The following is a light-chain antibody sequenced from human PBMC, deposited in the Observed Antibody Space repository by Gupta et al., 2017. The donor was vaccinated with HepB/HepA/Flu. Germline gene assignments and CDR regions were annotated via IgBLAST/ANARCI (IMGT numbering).Light chain of an antibody. CDR3: QQRSNWPPIT. CDR1: ESVSEF. J-gene: IGKJ4*01. Sequence: EIVLTQSAPTLSFSPGERATLSCRASESVSEFLVWYEQKPDQAPRLLIYDVTIRATGIATRFSGSGSGRDVALTISSREQEEFAGYYSQQRSNWPPITFGGGTKVEIK. V-gene: IGKV3-11*02. CDR2: DVT.